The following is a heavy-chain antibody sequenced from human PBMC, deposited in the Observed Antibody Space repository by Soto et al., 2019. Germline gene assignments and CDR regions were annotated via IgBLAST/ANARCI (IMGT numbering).Heavy chain of an antibody. CDR1: GGSISSSNW. CDR2: IYHSGST. D-gene: IGHD6-19*01. CDR3: ARGGLVAGSLGDAFDI. Sequence: QVQLQESGPGLVKPSGTLSLTCAVSGGSISSSNWWSWVRQPPGKGLEWIGEIYHSGSTNYNPSLKRRVTISVDKSKNQFSLKLSSVTAADTAVYYCARGGLVAGSLGDAFDIWGQGTMVTVSS. J-gene: IGHJ3*02. V-gene: IGHV4-4*02.